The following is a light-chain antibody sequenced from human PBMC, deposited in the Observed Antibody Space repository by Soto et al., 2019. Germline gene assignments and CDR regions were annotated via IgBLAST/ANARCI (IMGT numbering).Light chain of an antibody. CDR3: QQHANWPLT. Sequence: EIVWTQSPGTLSLSPGERATLSCWASQSVTSSYLAWYQQKPGQAPRPLIYGASSRATGIPARFSGSGSGTDFTLTISSLEPEDFAVYYCQQHANWPLTFGGGTKVDIK. J-gene: IGKJ4*01. CDR2: GAS. V-gene: IGKV3-20*01. CDR1: QSVTSSY.